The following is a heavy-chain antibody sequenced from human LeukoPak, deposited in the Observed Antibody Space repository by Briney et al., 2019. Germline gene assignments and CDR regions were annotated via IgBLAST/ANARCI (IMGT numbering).Heavy chain of an antibody. D-gene: IGHD1-1*01. Sequence: GGSLRLSCAASGFTFGHYEMHWVRQTPERGLEWVSLNNWDATATFSADAVKGRFTISRDNSKNSLFLQMNSLRTEDTALYYCAKGGTGSFDSWGQGTLVTVSS. V-gene: IGHV3-43*01. CDR3: AKGGTGSFDS. CDR1: GFTFGHYE. CDR2: NNWDATAT. J-gene: IGHJ4*02.